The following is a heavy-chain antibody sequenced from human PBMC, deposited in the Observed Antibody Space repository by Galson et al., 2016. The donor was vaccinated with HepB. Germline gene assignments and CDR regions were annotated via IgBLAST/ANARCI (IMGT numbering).Heavy chain of an antibody. J-gene: IGHJ4*02. CDR2: INGDGSST. Sequence: SLRLSCAASGFSFSSYWMHWVRQAPGKGLVWVLRINGDGSSTSYADYVKGRFIISRDNAKNTLYLQMNSLRAEDTAVYFCARRDIPMANDYWGQGVLVTVSS. D-gene: IGHD5-18*01. V-gene: IGHV3-74*01. CDR3: ARRDIPMANDY. CDR1: GFSFSSYW.